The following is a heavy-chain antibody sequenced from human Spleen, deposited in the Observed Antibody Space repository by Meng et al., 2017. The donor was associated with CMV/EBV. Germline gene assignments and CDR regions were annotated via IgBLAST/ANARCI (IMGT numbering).Heavy chain of an antibody. CDR3: ANELNYCSGGSCGY. J-gene: IGHJ4*02. V-gene: IGHV3-48*04. D-gene: IGHD2-15*01. Sequence: GESLKISCEASGFSFSVYSMNWFRQAPGKGLEWVSYISSSSSIIYYADSVEGRFTISRDNAKNSLYLQMNSLRAEDTAVYYCANELNYCSGGSCGYWGQGTLVTVSS. CDR2: ISSSSSII. CDR1: GFSFSVYS.